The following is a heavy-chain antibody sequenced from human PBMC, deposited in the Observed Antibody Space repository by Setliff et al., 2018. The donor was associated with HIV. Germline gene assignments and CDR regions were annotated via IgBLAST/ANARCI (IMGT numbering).Heavy chain of an antibody. Sequence: PSETLSLTCAVYGGSFSGYYWSWIRQPPGKGLEWIGEINHSGSTNYNASLKSRFTLSVDTSKKQFSLKLRSVTAADTAVYYCAKDNYYGSGSYSDYWGQGTLVTVSS. CDR1: GGSFSGYY. CDR2: INHSGST. D-gene: IGHD3-10*01. CDR3: AKDNYYGSGSYSDY. V-gene: IGHV4-34*01. J-gene: IGHJ4*02.